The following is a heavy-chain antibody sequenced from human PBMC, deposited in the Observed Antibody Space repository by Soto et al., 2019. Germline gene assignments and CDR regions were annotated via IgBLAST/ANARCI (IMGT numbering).Heavy chain of an antibody. CDR2: ISYDGKNK. J-gene: IGHJ4*02. Sequence: QVQLVESGGGVVQPGRSLRLSCAASGFTFSTYGMHWVRQAPGKGLEWVAVISYDGKNKYYADSVKGRFTISRDNSKNTLDLRMNNLRAEDTAVYYCGKDRDTYGATYIFDYWGQGALVTVSS. V-gene: IGHV3-30*18. D-gene: IGHD5-18*01. CDR3: GKDRDTYGATYIFDY. CDR1: GFTFSTYG.